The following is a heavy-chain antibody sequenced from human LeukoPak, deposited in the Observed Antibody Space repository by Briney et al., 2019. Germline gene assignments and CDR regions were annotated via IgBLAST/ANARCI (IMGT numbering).Heavy chain of an antibody. D-gene: IGHD2-15*01. V-gene: IGHV1-18*04. CDR1: GYSFHDFG. CDR2: ISTEIGNT. J-gene: IGHJ4*02. Sequence: ASVKVSCKASGYSFHDFGISWVRQAPGQGLEWVGWISTEIGNTNYAQSLQGRVTMTRDTSTSTVYMELTSLRSDDTAVYYCARDRYGYCGGGSCFLFDYWGQGTLVTVSS. CDR3: ARDRYGYCGGGSCFLFDY.